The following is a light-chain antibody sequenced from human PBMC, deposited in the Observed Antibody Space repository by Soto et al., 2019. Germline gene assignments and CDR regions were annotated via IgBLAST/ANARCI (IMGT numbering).Light chain of an antibody. V-gene: IGKV1-5*01. J-gene: IGKJ1*01. Sequence: DIQMTQSPSTLSASVGDRVTVTCRASQSISSWLAWYQQKPGKAPKLRSYDASSLQSGVPSRFTGSGSGTEFTLTISSLQPDDFATYYCQQYHTYSRTFGQGTKVEIK. CDR1: QSISSW. CDR2: DAS. CDR3: QQYHTYSRT.